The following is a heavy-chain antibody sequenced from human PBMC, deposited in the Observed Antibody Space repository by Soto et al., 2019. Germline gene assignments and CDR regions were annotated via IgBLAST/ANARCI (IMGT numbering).Heavy chain of an antibody. CDR2: ISAYNGNT. V-gene: IGHV1-18*01. CDR3: ASGNYDILTGYPRDFDY. Sequence: ASVKVSCKASGYTFTSYGISWVRQAPGQGLEWMGWISAYNGNTNYAQKLQGRVTMTTDTSTSTAYMELRSLRSDDTAVYYCASGNYDILTGYPRDFDYWGQGTLVTVSS. J-gene: IGHJ4*02. D-gene: IGHD3-9*01. CDR1: GYTFTSYG.